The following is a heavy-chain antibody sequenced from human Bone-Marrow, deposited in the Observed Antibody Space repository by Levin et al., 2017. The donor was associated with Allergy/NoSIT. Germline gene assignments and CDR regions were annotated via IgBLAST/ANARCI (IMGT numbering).Heavy chain of an antibody. CDR1: GFTFSNAW. CDR3: TTTPVDYYGSGSSNYYYYGMDV. CDR2: IKSKTDGGTT. D-gene: IGHD3-10*01. V-gene: IGHV3-15*01. J-gene: IGHJ6*02. Sequence: GGSLRLSCAASGFTFSNAWMSWVRQAPGKGLEWVGRIKSKTDGGTTDYAAPVKGRFTISRDDSKNTLYLQMNSLKTEDTAVYYCTTTPVDYYGSGSSNYYYYGMDVWGQGTTVTVSS.